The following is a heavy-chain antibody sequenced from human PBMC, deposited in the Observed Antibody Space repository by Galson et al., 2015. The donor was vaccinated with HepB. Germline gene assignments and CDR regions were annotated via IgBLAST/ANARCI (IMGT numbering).Heavy chain of an antibody. Sequence: SLRLSCAASGFSFNTHTMQGVRQAPGKGLEWVATISSAGDIQFHADSVKGRFTFSRENSENMLYLQMNSLRVEDTAVYYCARDAMGRGSGSYSAFDYWGQGTLVTVSS. CDR1: GFSFNTHT. CDR3: ARDAMGRGSGSYSAFDY. CDR2: ISSAGDIQ. D-gene: IGHD1-26*01. V-gene: IGHV3-30-3*01. J-gene: IGHJ4*02.